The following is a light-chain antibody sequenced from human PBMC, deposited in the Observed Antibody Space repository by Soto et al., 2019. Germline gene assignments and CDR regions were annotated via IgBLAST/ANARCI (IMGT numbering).Light chain of an antibody. Sequence: DIQLTQSPSSLSASVGDRVTITCQASQDINNYLNWYQQKPGKAPKLLIFDASSVETGVPSRFRGSGSGTHFTFTISSLEPEDIATYHCQQYEDLPLTFGRGTRVELK. V-gene: IGKV1-33*01. CDR2: DAS. CDR1: QDINNY. J-gene: IGKJ4*01. CDR3: QQYEDLPLT.